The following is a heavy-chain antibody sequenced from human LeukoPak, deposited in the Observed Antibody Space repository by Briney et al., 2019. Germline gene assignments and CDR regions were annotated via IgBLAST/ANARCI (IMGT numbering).Heavy chain of an antibody. CDR3: AREGRSLGPYYFDY. V-gene: IGHV1-69*05. CDR1: GGTFSSYA. Sequence: GAPVKVSCKASGGTFSSYAISWVRQAPGQGLEWMGGIIPIFGTANYAQKFQGRVTITTDESTSTAYMELSSLRSEDTAVYYCAREGRSLGPYYFDYWGQGTLVTVSS. J-gene: IGHJ4*02. D-gene: IGHD3-16*02. CDR2: IIPIFGTA.